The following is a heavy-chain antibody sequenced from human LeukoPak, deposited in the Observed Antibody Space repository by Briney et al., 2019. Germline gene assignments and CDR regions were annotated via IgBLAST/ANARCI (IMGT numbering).Heavy chain of an antibody. CDR3: ARASEVIGHDY. D-gene: IGHD2-21*01. CDR1: GYTFTSYG. J-gene: IGHJ4*02. CDR2: ISAYNGNT. Sequence: EASVTVSCKASGYTFTSYGISWVRQAPGQGLEWMGWISAYNGNTNYAQKLQGRVTMTTDTSTSTAYMELRSLRSDDTAVYYCARASEVIGHDYWGQGTLVTVSS. V-gene: IGHV1-18*01.